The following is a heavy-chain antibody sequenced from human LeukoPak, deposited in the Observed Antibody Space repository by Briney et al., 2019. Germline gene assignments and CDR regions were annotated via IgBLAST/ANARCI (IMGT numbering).Heavy chain of an antibody. J-gene: IGHJ5*02. CDR2: INPNSGGT. CDR3: ARDQGAAAAGYNWFDP. Sequence: ASVKVSCKASGYTFTGYYMHWMRQAPGQGLEWMGWINPNSGGTKYAQKFQGWVTMTRDTSISTAYMELSRLRSDDTAVYYCARDQGAAAAGYNWFDPWGQGTLVTVSS. CDR1: GYTFTGYY. D-gene: IGHD6-13*01. V-gene: IGHV1-2*04.